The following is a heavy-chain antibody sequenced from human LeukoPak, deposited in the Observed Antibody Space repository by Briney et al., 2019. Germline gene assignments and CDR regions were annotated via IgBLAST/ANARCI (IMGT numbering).Heavy chain of an antibody. CDR2: SSAYNGNT. CDR3: ARDGETTTVTTGSFDP. V-gene: IGHV1-18*01. Sequence: ASVKVSCMASGYTFPSYGFSWVRQAPGQGLEWMGWSSAYNGNTNYAQKLQGRVTMTTDTSTSTAYMELRSPRSDDTAVYYCARDGETTTVTTGSFDPWGAGTLGTVSS. CDR1: GYTFPSYG. J-gene: IGHJ5*02. D-gene: IGHD4-17*01.